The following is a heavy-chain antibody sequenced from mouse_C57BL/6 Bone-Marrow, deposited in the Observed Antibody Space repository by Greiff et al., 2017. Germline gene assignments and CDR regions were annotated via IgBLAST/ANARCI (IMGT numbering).Heavy chain of an antibody. D-gene: IGHD1-2*01. V-gene: IGHV1-59*01. CDR3: ARLLRLYFDY. CDR2: IDPSDSYT. CDR1: GYTFTSYW. J-gene: IGHJ2*01. Sequence: QVQLKQPGAELVRPGTSVKLSCKASGYTFTSYWMHWVKQRPGQGLEWIGVIDPSDSYTNYNQKFKGKATLTVDTSSSTAYMQLSSLTSEDSAVYYCARLLRLYFDYWGQGTTLTVSS.